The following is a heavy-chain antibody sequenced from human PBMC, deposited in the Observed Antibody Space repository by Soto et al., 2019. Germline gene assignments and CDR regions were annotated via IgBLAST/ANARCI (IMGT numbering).Heavy chain of an antibody. CDR1: GGTFSSSG. D-gene: IGHD2-2*02. CDR3: AGLLPAPIKLYPRVSCFDA. V-gene: IGHV1-69*13. J-gene: IGHJ5*02. CDR2: LMPIFGPA. Sequence: ASVKVSCKASGGTFSSSGISWVRQAPGQGLEWMGGLMPIFGPANYAQKFQGRVTITADESTSTVFMELSSLRSEDTAVYYCAGLLPAPIKLYPRVSCFDAWGQGTVVTVSS.